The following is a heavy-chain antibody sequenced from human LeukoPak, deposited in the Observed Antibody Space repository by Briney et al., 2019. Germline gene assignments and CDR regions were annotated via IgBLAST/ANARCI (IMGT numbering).Heavy chain of an antibody. V-gene: IGHV4-4*07. D-gene: IGHD4-17*01. J-gene: IGHJ4*02. Sequence: SETLSLTCTVSGGSISSYHWSWIRQPAGKGLEWIGRIYTSGSTNYNPSLKSRVTMSVDTSKNQFSLKLSSVTAADTAVYYCARSTTVTTPFDYWGQGTLVTVSS. CDR1: GGSISSYH. CDR3: ARSTTVTTPFDY. CDR2: IYTSGST.